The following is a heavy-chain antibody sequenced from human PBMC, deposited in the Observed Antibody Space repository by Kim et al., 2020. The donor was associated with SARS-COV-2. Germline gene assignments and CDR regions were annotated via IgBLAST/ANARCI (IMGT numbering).Heavy chain of an antibody. J-gene: IGHJ4*01. V-gene: IGHV4-34*01. CDR2: INHSGST. CDR1: GGSFSGYY. Sequence: SETLSLTCAVYGGSFSGYYWSWIRQPPGKGLEWIGEINHSGSTNYNPSLKSRVTISVDTSKNQFSLKLSSVTAADTAVYYCASTPGGSGSYSGFYDYWG. D-gene: IGHD3-10*01. CDR3: ASTPGGSGSYSGFYDY.